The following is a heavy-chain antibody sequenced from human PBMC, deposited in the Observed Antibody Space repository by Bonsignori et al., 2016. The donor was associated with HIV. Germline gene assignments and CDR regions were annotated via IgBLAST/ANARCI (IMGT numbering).Heavy chain of an antibody. CDR3: ARNWGSLEAFDI. V-gene: IGHV4-59*01. CDR2: IYYSGST. J-gene: IGHJ3*02. D-gene: IGHD7-27*01. Sequence: WIRQPPGKGLEWIGYIYYSGSTNYNPSLKSRVTISVDTSKNQFSLKLSSVTAADTAVYYCARNWGSLEAFDIWGQGTMVTVSS.